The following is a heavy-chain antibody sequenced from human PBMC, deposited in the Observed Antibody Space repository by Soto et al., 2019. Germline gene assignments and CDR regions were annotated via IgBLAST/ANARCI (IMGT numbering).Heavy chain of an antibody. CDR2: IYYSGST. Sequence: QVQLQESGPGLVKPSETLSLTCTVSGGSISSYYWSWIRQPPGKGLEWIGYIYYSGSTNYNPSLKSRVPIXXDXSXXQFSLKLSSVTAADTAVYYCARDCSGGSCSDAFDIWGQGTMVTVSS. V-gene: IGHV4-59*01. CDR3: ARDCSGGSCSDAFDI. D-gene: IGHD2-15*01. J-gene: IGHJ3*02. CDR1: GGSISSYY.